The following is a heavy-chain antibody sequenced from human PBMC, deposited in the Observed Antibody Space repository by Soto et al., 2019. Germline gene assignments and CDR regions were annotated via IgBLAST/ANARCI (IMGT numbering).Heavy chain of an antibody. V-gene: IGHV4-39*01. CDR3: ARALQPVIITLGY. J-gene: IGHJ4*02. CDR2: IYYSGNT. CDR1: GGSISSSSYY. Sequence: SETLSLTCTVSGGSISSSSYYWGWTRQPPGKGLEWIGSIYYSGNTYYNPSLKSRVTISVDTSKNQFSLRLSSVTAADTAVYYCARALQPVIITLGYWGQGTLVPVSS. D-gene: IGHD3-22*01.